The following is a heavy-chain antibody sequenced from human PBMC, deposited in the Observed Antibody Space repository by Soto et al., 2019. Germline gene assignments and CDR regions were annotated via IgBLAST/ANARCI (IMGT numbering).Heavy chain of an antibody. D-gene: IGHD4-17*01. J-gene: IGHJ4*02. CDR3: ANPSYGDYADY. CDR2: IIPIFGTA. V-gene: IGHV1-69*01. CDR1: GYTFTGYY. Sequence: QVQLVQSGAEVKKPGASVKVSCKASGYTFTGYYLHWVRQAPGQGLEWMGGIIPIFGTANYAQKFQGRVTITADESTSTAYMELSSLRSEDTAVYYCANPSYGDYADYWGQGTLVTVSS.